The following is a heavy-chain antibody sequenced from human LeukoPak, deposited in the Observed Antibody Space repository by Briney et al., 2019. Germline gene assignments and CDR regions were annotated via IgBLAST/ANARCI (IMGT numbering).Heavy chain of an antibody. CDR3: VRDGGLERPFGMDV. CDR1: GGSISSSGYY. Sequence: SETLSLTCTVSGGSISSSGYYWSWIRQHPGKGLEWIGYIYYSGSTYYSPSLKSRVTISVDTSKNQFSLKLSSVTAADTAVYYCVRDGGLERPFGMDVWGQGTTVTVSS. V-gene: IGHV4-31*03. CDR2: IYYSGST. D-gene: IGHD1-1*01. J-gene: IGHJ6*02.